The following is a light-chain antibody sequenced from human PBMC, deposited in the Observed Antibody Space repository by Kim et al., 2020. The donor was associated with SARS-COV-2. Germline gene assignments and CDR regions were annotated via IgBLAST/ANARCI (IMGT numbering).Light chain of an antibody. CDR2: AAS. Sequence: SPGDRATLSGRASHSVTNNYVAWYQHKPGQPPRFLIYAASRRATGIPDRFSGSGSGTDFTLTISRLESEDFAVYYCQQYVTSLVTFGGGTKVDIK. J-gene: IGKJ4*01. CDR3: QQYVTSLVT. V-gene: IGKV3-20*01. CDR1: HSVTNNY.